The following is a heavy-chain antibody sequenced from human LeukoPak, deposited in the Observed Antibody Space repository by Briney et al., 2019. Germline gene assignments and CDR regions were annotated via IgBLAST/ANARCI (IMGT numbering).Heavy chain of an antibody. CDR1: GYTLTELS. Sequence: ASVKVSCKVSGYTLTELSIHWVRQAPGEGLEWMGGFDREHGETIYAQKSQGRVTLTEDTSTDTADMELSSLKFEDTAVYYCATGDGYYWGQGTLVTVSS. J-gene: IGHJ4*02. CDR2: FDREHGET. CDR3: ATGDGYY. V-gene: IGHV1-24*01. D-gene: IGHD3-10*01.